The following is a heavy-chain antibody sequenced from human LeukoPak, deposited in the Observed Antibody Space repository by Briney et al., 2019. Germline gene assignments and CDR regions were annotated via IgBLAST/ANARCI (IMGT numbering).Heavy chain of an antibody. V-gene: IGHV3-53*01. CDR3: AGGHSSGSYFNAYHL. J-gene: IGHJ3*01. Sequence: GGSLRLSCAASEFTLSSNSMSWVRQAPGKGLEGVSGVYSGGSTFYSDSVKGRFIISRDSSKNTLYLQMNTLRAEDTAVYYCAGGHSSGSYFNAYHLWGQGTMVTVSS. CDR1: EFTLSSNS. D-gene: IGHD3-22*01. CDR2: VYSGGST.